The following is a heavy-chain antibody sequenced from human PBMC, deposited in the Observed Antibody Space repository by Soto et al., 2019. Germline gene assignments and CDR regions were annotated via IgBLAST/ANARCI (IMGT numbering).Heavy chain of an antibody. CDR2: TYYRSKWYN. CDR3: ARPGYYYDSSGYLYPFDI. V-gene: IGHV6-1*01. J-gene: IGHJ3*02. Sequence: SQTLSLTCAISGDSVSSNSAAWNWIRQSPSRGLEWLGRTYYRSKWYNDYAVSVKSRITINPDTSKNQFSLQLNSVTPEDTAVYYCARPGYYYDSSGYLYPFDIWGQGTMVTVSS. CDR1: GDSVSSNSAA. D-gene: IGHD3-22*01.